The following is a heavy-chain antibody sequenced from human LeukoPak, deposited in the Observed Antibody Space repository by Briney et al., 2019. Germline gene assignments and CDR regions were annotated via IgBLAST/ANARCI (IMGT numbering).Heavy chain of an antibody. CDR3: ARGATKVTSVIHMDV. V-gene: IGHV3-7*01. CDR1: GFTFSSYW. J-gene: IGHJ6*03. Sequence: GGSLRLSCAASGFTFSSYWMSWVRQAPGKGLEWVANIKQDGSEKYYVDSVKGRFTISRDNAKNSLYLQMNSLRAEDTAVYYCARGATKVTSVIHMDVWGKGTTVIVSS. D-gene: IGHD4-17*01. CDR2: IKQDGSEK.